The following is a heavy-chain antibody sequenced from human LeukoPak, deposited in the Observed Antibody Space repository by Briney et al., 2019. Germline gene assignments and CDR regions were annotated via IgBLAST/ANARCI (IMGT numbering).Heavy chain of an antibody. J-gene: IGHJ6*02. CDR3: ARDLDPLGVVITGLGYYYYGMDV. Sequence: GASVKVSCKASGYTFTGYYMHWVRQAPGQGLEWMGWINPNSGGTNYAQKFQGRVTMTRDTSISTAYMELSRLRSDDTAVYYCARDLDPLGVVITGLGYYYYGMDVWGQGTTVTVSS. CDR2: INPNSGGT. CDR1: GYTFTGYY. D-gene: IGHD3-22*01. V-gene: IGHV1-2*02.